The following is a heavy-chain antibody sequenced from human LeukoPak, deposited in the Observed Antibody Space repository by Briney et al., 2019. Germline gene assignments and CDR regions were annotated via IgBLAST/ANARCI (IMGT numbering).Heavy chain of an antibody. J-gene: IGHJ4*02. CDR2: ISSSSSYI. D-gene: IGHD3-22*01. CDR3: ARGDSSGYVCDY. V-gene: IGHV3-11*06. CDR1: GFTFSDYY. Sequence: GGSLRLSCAASGFTFSDYYMSWIRQAPGKGLEWVSSISSSSSYIYYADSVKGRFTISRDNAKNSLYVQMDSLRAEDTAVYYCARGDSSGYVCDYWGQGTLVTVSS.